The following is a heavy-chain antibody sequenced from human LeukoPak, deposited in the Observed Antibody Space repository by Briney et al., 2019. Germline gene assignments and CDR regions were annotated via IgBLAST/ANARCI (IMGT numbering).Heavy chain of an antibody. CDR1: GFTFSSYW. CDR2: IKQDGSEK. D-gene: IGHD1-7*01. Sequence: GGSLRLSCAASGFTFSSYWMSWVRQAPGKGLEWVANIKQDGSEKYYVDSVKGRFTISRDNAKNSLYLQMNSLRAEDTAVYYCARVLLELAYYYGMDVWGQGTAVTASS. CDR3: ARVLLELAYYYGMDV. J-gene: IGHJ6*02. V-gene: IGHV3-7*04.